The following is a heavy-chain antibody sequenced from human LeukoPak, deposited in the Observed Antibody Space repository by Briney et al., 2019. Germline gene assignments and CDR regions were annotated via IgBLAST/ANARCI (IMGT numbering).Heavy chain of an antibody. V-gene: IGHV3-23*01. CDR3: AKRDGQQLDP. D-gene: IGHD6-13*01. CDR1: GFTSSSYA. J-gene: IGHJ5*02. CDR2: ISGSGSST. Sequence: PGGSLRLSCAASGFTSSSYAMSWVRQAPGKGLEWVSAISGSGSSTYYADSVKGRFTISRDNSKNTLYLQMNSLRAEDTAVYYCAKRDGQQLDPWGQGTLVTVSS.